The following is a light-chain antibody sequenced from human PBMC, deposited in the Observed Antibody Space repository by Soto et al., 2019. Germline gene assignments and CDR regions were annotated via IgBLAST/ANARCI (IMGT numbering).Light chain of an antibody. CDR1: SSDVGSYDP. CDR2: EGN. Sequence: QSALTQPASVSGSPGQSITISCTGTSSDVGSYDPVSWYQHHPGTAPKLMISEGNKRPSGVSDRFSGSKSGDTASLTISGLQADDEADYYCCSYAGSNTFVFGTGTKVTVL. J-gene: IGLJ1*01. V-gene: IGLV2-23*01. CDR3: CSYAGSNTFV.